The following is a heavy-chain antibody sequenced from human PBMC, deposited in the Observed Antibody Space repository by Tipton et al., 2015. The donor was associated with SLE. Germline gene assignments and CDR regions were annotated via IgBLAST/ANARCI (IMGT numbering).Heavy chain of an antibody. V-gene: IGHV4-38-2*02. CDR1: GGSISSYY. CDR3: AREHYGSGSYYNEYYFDY. J-gene: IGHJ4*02. Sequence: GLVKPSETLSLTCTVSGGSISSYYWGWIRQPPGKGLEWIGSIYHSGSTYDNPSLKSRVTISVDTSKNQFSLKLRSVTAADTAVYYCAREHYGSGSYYNEYYFDYWGQGTLVTVSS. CDR2: IYHSGST. D-gene: IGHD3-10*01.